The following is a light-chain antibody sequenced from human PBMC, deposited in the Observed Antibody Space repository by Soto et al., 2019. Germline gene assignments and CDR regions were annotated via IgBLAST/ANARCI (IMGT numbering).Light chain of an antibody. V-gene: IGKV3-20*01. J-gene: IGKJ2*01. Sequence: EIVLTQSPGTLSLSPGERATLSCRASQSVSSNYLAWYQQKPGQAPRLLIYGASSRATGISDRFSGSGSGTDVTLTISGVEPEDFAVYYCQHYGSSPPMYTFGLGTKLEIK. CDR2: GAS. CDR1: QSVSSNY. CDR3: QHYGSSPPMYT.